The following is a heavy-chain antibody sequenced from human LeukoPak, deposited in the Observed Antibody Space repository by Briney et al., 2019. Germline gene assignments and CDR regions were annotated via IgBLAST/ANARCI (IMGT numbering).Heavy chain of an antibody. CDR3: AKASITVAGTYFDY. Sequence: HPGGSLRLSCAASGFTFSTYAMNWVRQAPGKGLEWVSVISNSGGSTVYADSVKGRFTISRDNSKNTLYLQVESLRAEDTAVYYCAKASITVAGTYFDYWGQGTLVTVSS. J-gene: IGHJ4*02. D-gene: IGHD6-19*01. CDR1: GFTFSTYA. V-gene: IGHV3-23*01. CDR2: ISNSGGST.